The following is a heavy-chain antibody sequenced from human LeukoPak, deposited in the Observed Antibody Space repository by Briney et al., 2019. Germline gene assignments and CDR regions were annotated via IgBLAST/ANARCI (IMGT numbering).Heavy chain of an antibody. D-gene: IGHD6-13*01. V-gene: IGHV1-2*02. CDR2: INPNSGGT. J-gene: IGHJ4*02. Sequence: GASVKVSCKASGYTFTGYYMHWGRQAPGQGLEWMGWINPNSGGTNYAQKFQGRVTMTRDTSISTAYMELSRLRSDDTAVYYCASTLVYSSSWCFDYWGQGTLVTVSS. CDR1: GYTFTGYY. CDR3: ASTLVYSSSWCFDY.